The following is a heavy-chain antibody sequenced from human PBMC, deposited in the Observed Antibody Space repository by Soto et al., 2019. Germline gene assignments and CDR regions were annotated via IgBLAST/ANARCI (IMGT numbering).Heavy chain of an antibody. CDR1: GYTFTNSD. V-gene: IGHV1-8*01. CDR2: MNPDSGHA. CDR3: ARRPHCSGGICYYGLDN. J-gene: IGHJ4*02. Sequence: ASVKVSCKASGYTFTNSDINWVRQAPGQGLEWMGWMNPDSGHAAYAQKFQGRVTLTTSTSTSTVYMEMRSLGSEDTAVYYCARRPHCSGGICYYGLDNWGQGTLVTAPQ. D-gene: IGHD2-15*01.